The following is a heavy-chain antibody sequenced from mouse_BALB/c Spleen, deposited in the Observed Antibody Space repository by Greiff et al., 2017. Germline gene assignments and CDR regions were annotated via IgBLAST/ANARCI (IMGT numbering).Heavy chain of an antibody. Sequence: EVKLMVSGGGLVQPGGSLKLSCAASGFTFSSYGMSWVRQTPDKRLELVATINSNGGSTYYPDSVKGRFTISRDNAKNTLYLQMSSLKSEDTAMYYCARERYGNGDAWFAYWGQGTLVTITA. CDR2: INSNGGST. CDR3: ARERYGNGDAWFAY. CDR1: GFTFSSYG. D-gene: IGHD2-1*01. J-gene: IGHJ3*01. V-gene: IGHV5-6-3*01.